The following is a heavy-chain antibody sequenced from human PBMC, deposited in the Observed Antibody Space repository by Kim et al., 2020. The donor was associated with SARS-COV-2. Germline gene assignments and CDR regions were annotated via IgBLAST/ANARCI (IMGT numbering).Heavy chain of an antibody. CDR3: TRVPGTTLVFWDALDI. CDR2: IRSKANSYAT. Sequence: GGSLRLSCAASGFTFSGSAMHWVRQASGKGLEWVGRIRSKANSYATAYAATVKCRFTISRADSKMTTYLQRNSLKTEDTAVYYCTRVPGTTLVFWDALDIWGQGTMVTVSS. J-gene: IGHJ3*02. CDR1: GFTFSGSA. V-gene: IGHV3-73*01. D-gene: IGHD1-1*01.